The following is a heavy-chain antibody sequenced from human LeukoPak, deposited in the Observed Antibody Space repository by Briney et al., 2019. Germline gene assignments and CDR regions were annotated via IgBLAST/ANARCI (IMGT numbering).Heavy chain of an antibody. CDR3: AKVDITGTIPRAFDI. V-gene: IGHV3-23*01. CDR1: GFTFSSYV. CDR2: ISGSGVTP. Sequence: GGSLRLSCAASGFTFSSYVMSWVRQAPGKGLEWVSAISGSGVTPYYADSVKGRFTISRDNSKNTLDLHSNSLRAEDTAMFYCAKVDITGTIPRAFDIWGQGTMVTVSS. D-gene: IGHD1/OR15-1a*01. J-gene: IGHJ3*02.